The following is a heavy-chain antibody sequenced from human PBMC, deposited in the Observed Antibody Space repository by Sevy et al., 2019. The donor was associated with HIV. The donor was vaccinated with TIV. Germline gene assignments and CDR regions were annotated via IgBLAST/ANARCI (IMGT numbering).Heavy chain of an antibody. CDR2: ISAYSGIT. V-gene: IGHV1-18*04. CDR1: GYTFTNYY. Sequence: ASVKVSCKASGYTFTNYYITWVRQAPGQGLEWMGWISAYSGITNYAQKLQGRVTMTTDTSTSTAYMELRSLTSDDTAVYYCARGIFSNYVLYYFDCWGQGTLVTVSS. D-gene: IGHD4-4*01. CDR3: ARGIFSNYVLYYFDC. J-gene: IGHJ4*02.